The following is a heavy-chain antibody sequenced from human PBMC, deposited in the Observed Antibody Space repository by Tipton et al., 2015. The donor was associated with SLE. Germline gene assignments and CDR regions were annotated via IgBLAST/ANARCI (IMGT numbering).Heavy chain of an antibody. V-gene: IGHV3-74*01. CDR3: AKDAGTAVTIARYFDL. D-gene: IGHD4-17*01. CDR2: IDSDGTIT. CDR1: GFTFNRYW. Sequence: GSLRLSCAASGFTFNRYWMHWVRQAPGKGLMWVSRIDSDGTITNYADTVKGRFTISRDNAKDTLYLQMNSLRTEDTAVYYCAKDAGTAVTIARYFDLWGRGTLVTVSS. J-gene: IGHJ2*01.